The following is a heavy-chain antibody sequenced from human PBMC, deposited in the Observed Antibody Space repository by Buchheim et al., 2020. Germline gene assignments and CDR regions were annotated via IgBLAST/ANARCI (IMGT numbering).Heavy chain of an antibody. J-gene: IGHJ4*02. V-gene: IGHV3-23*01. CDR3: AKKGLGRYVDYFDH. Sequence: EVQVLESGGGLAQPGGSLRLSCAASGFSFSTYAMHWVRQAPGKGLEWVSGISGSGGSTYYADSVKGRFSISRDNSKNILYLEMNRQRAEDTAVYCCAKKGLGRYVDYFDHWGQGTL. D-gene: IGHD1-26*01. CDR2: ISGSGGST. CDR1: GFSFSTYA.